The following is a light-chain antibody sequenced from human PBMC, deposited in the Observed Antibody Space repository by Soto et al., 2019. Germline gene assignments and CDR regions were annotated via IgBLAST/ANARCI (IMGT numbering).Light chain of an antibody. J-gene: IGKJ1*01. CDR3: QQYDSTPPT. CDR2: GAS. CDR1: QSVNSNY. Sequence: EIVLTQSPGTLSLSPGERATLSCRASQSVNSNYLAWYQRKPGQAPRLLIYGASNRATDIPYRFSASGSGTDFTLTINRLEAEDCAVYYCQQYDSTPPTFGQGTKVEVK. V-gene: IGKV3-20*01.